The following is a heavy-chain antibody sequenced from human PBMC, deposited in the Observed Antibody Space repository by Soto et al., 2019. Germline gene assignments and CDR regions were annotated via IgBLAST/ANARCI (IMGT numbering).Heavy chain of an antibody. CDR2: IYYSGST. CDR1: GGSISSYY. V-gene: IGHV4-59*01. CDR3: ARDSGYSSSWYVGHWFDP. Sequence: SETLSLTCTVSGGSISSYYWSWIRQPPGKGLEWIGYIYYSGSTNYNPSLKSRVTISVDTSKNQFSLKLSSVTAADTAVYYCARDSGYSSSWYVGHWFDPWGQGTLVTVSS. J-gene: IGHJ5*02. D-gene: IGHD6-13*01.